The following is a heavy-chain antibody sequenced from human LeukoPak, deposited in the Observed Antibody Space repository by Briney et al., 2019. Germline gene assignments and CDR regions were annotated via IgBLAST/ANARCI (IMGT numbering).Heavy chain of an antibody. CDR3: ARDNSVGDNAWWFDP. J-gene: IGHJ5*02. Sequence: ASVEVSCKASGYTFTSYDINWVRQATGQGLEWMGWMNPNSGNTGYAQKFQGRVTMTRDMSTSTDYMELSSLRSEDTAIYYCARDNSVGDNAWWFDPWGQGTLVTVSS. V-gene: IGHV1-8*01. D-gene: IGHD1-26*01. CDR2: MNPNSGNT. CDR1: GYTFTSYD.